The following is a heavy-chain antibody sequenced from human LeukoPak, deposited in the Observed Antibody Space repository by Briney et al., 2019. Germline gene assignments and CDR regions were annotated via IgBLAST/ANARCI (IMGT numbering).Heavy chain of an antibody. D-gene: IGHD3-3*01. V-gene: IGHV4-59*01. J-gene: IGHJ5*02. CDR1: GGSISRYY. CDR3: ARGSSGYYIPWIDA. Sequence: SETLSLTCTVSGGSISRYYWSWIRQPPGKRLECIGYIYYTGTTNYNPSLKSRVTISVDTSKNQFSLRLSSVTAADTAVYYCARGSSGYYIPWIDAWGQGTLVTVSS. CDR2: IYYTGTT.